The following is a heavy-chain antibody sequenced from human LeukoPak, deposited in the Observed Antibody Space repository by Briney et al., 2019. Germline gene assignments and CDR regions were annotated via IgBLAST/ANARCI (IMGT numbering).Heavy chain of an antibody. CDR1: GFTFSSYW. CDR3: ARDRDSGSYYGYYYYYMDV. D-gene: IGHD1-26*01. CDR2: IKQDGSEK. V-gene: IGHV3-7*01. J-gene: IGHJ6*03. Sequence: GGSLRLSCAASGFTFSSYWMSWVRQAPGKGLEWVANIKQDGSEKYYVDSVKGRFTISRDNAKNSLYLQMNSLRAEDTAVYYCARDRDSGSYYGYYYYYMDVWGKGTTVTVSS.